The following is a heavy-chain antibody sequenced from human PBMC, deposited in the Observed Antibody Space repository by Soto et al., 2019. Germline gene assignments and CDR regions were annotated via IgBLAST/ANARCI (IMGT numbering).Heavy chain of an antibody. V-gene: IGHV4-61*08. Sequence: SETLSLTCAVSGGSISSGGYSWSWIRQPPGKGLEWIGYIYYSGSTNYNPSLKSRVTISVDTSKNQFSLKLSSVTAADTAVYYCARQGPYGMDVWGQGTTVTVSS. CDR3: ARQGPYGMDV. J-gene: IGHJ6*02. CDR1: GGSISSGGYS. CDR2: IYYSGST.